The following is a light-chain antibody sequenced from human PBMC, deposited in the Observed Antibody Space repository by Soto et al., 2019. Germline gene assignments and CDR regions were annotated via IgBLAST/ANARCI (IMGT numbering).Light chain of an antibody. CDR1: QSISSW. CDR2: KAS. CDR3: QQYNSYSPWT. Sequence: DIQMTQSPSTLSASVGDRVTITCRASQSISSWLAWYQQKPGKAPKLLIYKASSLESGVPSRFSGSGSGTDFTLTISSLQPDDCATYYCQQYNSYSPWTFGQGTKVEIK. J-gene: IGKJ1*01. V-gene: IGKV1-5*03.